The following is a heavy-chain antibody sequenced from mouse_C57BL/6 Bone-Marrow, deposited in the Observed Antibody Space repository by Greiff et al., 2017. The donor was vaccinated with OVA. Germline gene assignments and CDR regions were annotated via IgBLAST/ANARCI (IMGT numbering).Heavy chain of an antibody. CDR2: ISDGGSYT. D-gene: IGHD1-1*01. V-gene: IGHV5-4*03. J-gene: IGHJ4*01. CDR1: GFTFSSYA. Sequence: EVKVVESGGGLVKPGGSLKLSCAASGFTFSSYAMSWVRQTPEKRLEWVATISDGGSYTYYPDNVKGRFTISRDNAKNNLYLQMSHLKSEDTAMYYCARGGITTVVATRYAMDYWGQGTSVTVSS. CDR3: ARGGITTVVATRYAMDY.